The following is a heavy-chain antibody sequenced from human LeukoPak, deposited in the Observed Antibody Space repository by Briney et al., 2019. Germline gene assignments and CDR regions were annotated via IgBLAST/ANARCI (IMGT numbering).Heavy chain of an antibody. D-gene: IGHD2-15*01. CDR3: EGCGDSCYPAYFDY. J-gene: IGHJ4*02. CDR1: GFTFSSYA. V-gene: IGHV3-33*01. Sequence: GGSLRLSCAASGFTFSSYAMHWVRQAPGKGLEWVALIWYDGSDKYYVDSVKGRFTISRDNSKNTLYQQMNSLRAEDTAVYYCEGCGDSCYPAYFDYWGQGTLVTVSS. CDR2: IWYDGSDK.